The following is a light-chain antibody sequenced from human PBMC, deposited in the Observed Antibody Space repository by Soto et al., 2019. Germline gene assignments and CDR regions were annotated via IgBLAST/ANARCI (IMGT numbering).Light chain of an antibody. Sequence: DIQMTQSPSSLSASVGDRVTITCRASQSVSTYLNWYQQKPGEAPKLLIYVATVLQSGVPSRLSGSGAGTDFTLTISSLQPEDIGSYYCQQSYNMPWTFGRGTKVDIK. J-gene: IGKJ1*01. CDR1: QSVSTY. CDR2: VAT. CDR3: QQSYNMPWT. V-gene: IGKV1-39*01.